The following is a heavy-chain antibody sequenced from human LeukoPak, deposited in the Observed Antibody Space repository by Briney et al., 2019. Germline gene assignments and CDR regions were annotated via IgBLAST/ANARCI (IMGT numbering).Heavy chain of an antibody. CDR2: ISSSSSYI. J-gene: IGHJ4*02. V-gene: IGHV3-21*01. CDR1: GFTFSSYS. Sequence: GGSLRLSCAASGFTFSSYSMNWVRQAPGKGLEWVSSISSSSSYIYYADSVKGRFTIPRDNAKNSLYLQMNSLRAEDTAVYYCARDLYGDYVRVDYWGQGTLVTVSS. CDR3: ARDLYGDYVRVDY. D-gene: IGHD4-17*01.